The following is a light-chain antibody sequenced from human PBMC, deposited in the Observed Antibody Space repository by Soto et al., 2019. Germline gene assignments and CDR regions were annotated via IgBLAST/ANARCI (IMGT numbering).Light chain of an antibody. V-gene: IGLV1-44*01. CDR1: SSNIASNT. Sequence: QSMLTQPPSASGTPGQRVTVSCSGSSSNIASNTVNWYQQLPGTAPKLLIYSNDQRPSGVPDRFSASKSGTSASLAISGLQSEDEADYYCASWDDSLNGHVFGTGTRSPS. J-gene: IGLJ1*01. CDR2: SND. CDR3: ASWDDSLNGHV.